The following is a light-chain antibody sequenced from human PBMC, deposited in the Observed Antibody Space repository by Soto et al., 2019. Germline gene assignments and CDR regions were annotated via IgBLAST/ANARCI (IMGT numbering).Light chain of an antibody. CDR2: GAS. J-gene: IGKJ2*01. V-gene: IGKV3D-7*01. CDR1: QSVSSSY. Sequence: IVLTQSPATLSLSPGERATLSCRTSQSVSSSYLAWYQQKPGQAPRLLIYGASNRATGIPDRFSGSGSGTDFTLTISSLQSEDFAVYYCQHYNYWPYTFGQGTKVDIK. CDR3: QHYNYWPYT.